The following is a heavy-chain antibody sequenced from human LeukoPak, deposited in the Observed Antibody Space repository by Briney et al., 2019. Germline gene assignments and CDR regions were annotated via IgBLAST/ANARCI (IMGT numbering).Heavy chain of an antibody. V-gene: IGHV3-21*01. J-gene: IGHJ6*03. D-gene: IGHD4-11*01. CDR2: ISSSSSYI. Sequence: GGSLRLSCAASGFTFSSYSMNWVRQAPGKGLEWVSSISSSSSYIYYADSVKGRFTISRDNAKNSLYLQMNSLRAEDTAVYYCARDCSNPYYYYYYMDVWGKGTTVTVSS. CDR1: GFTFSSYS. CDR3: ARDCSNPYYYYYYMDV.